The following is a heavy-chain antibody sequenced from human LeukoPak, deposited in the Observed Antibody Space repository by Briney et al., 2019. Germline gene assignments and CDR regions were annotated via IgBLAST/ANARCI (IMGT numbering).Heavy chain of an antibody. CDR3: ARGVVYPTWSGPHWSDY. Sequence: GGSLRLPCAASGFTFSSYWMSWVRQAPGKGPEWVAHIKQDASQEDHVDSVKGRFTISRDNAKNSLYLQMNSLRAEDTAVYYCARGVVYPTWSGPHWSDYWGQGTLVTVSS. J-gene: IGHJ4*02. CDR1: GFTFSSYW. CDR2: IKQDASQE. V-gene: IGHV3-7*01. D-gene: IGHD3-3*01.